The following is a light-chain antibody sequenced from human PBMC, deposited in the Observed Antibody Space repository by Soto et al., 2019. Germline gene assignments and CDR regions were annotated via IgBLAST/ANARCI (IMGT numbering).Light chain of an antibody. CDR3: QQYCSSPRT. V-gene: IGKV3-20*01. CDR2: GAS. Sequence: EIVLTQSPGTRSLSPGERATLSCRASQSVSSSYLAWYQQKPGQAPRLLIYGASSRATGIPDRFSGSGSGTDFTLTISRLKPEDVAVYYCQQYCSSPRTFGQGTKVEIK. CDR1: QSVSSSY. J-gene: IGKJ1*01.